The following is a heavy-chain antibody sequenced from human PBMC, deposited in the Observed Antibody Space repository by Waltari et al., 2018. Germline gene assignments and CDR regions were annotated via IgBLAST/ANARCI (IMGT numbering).Heavy chain of an antibody. Sequence: QLQLPESGPGLVKPSETLSLTCTVSGGSISSSSYYWGWIRQPPGKGLEWIGSIYYSGSTYYNPSLKSRVTISVDTSKNQFSLKLSSVTAADTAVYYCARDGGYCSSTSCYYFDYWGQGTLVTVSS. CDR3: ARDGGYCSSTSCYYFDY. V-gene: IGHV4-39*07. CDR1: GGSISSSSYY. D-gene: IGHD2-2*01. CDR2: IYYSGST. J-gene: IGHJ4*02.